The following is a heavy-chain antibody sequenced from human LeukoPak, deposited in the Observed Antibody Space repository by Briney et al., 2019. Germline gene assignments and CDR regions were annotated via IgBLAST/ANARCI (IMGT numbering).Heavy chain of an antibody. CDR1: GYTFTGYY. D-gene: IGHD6-6*01. V-gene: IGHV1-2*02. CDR3: ARDHSSSSGYFDY. J-gene: IGHJ4*02. CDR2: INPNSGDT. Sequence: AASVKVSCKASGYTFTGYYMHWVRQAPGQGLEWMGWINPNSGDTNYAEKFQGRVTMTRDTSISTAYMDLRRLRSDDTAVYYCARDHSSSSGYFDYWGQGTLVTVSS.